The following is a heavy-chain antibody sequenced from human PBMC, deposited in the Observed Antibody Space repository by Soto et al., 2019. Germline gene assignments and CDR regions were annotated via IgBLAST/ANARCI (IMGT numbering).Heavy chain of an antibody. D-gene: IGHD3-16*01. CDR2: IYYSGIT. CDR3: AREESDKRGGYVFDI. CDR1: GGSISSGGYY. Sequence: QVQLLESGPGLVKPSETLSLTCTVSGGSISSGGYYWSWIRQHPGGGLEWIGYIYYSGITYYNPSLNSRTTLLGDTSMNQLARRLTSVTAADTAVYYCAREESDKRGGYVFDIWGRGTVVTVSS. J-gene: IGHJ3*02. V-gene: IGHV4-31*03.